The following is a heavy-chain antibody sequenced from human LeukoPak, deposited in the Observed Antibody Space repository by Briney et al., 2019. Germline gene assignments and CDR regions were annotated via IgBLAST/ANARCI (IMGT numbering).Heavy chain of an antibody. D-gene: IGHD6-13*01. Sequence: GGSLRLSCAASGFTFTDWWMTWVRHLPGKGLEWVANIKPDGSDKYYVDSVKGRFTITRDNAQNSLYLQMNSLRAEDTAVYYCARGGYSSSWYWVYWGQGTLVTVSS. CDR1: GFTFTDWW. CDR3: ARGGYSSSWYWVY. V-gene: IGHV3-7*01. J-gene: IGHJ4*02. CDR2: IKPDGSDK.